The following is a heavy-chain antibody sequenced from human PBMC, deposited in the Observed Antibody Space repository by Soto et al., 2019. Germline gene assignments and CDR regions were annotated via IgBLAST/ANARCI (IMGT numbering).Heavy chain of an antibody. CDR2: IDPSDSDA. J-gene: IGHJ2*01. CDR3: AIRDHCTSTSCYTYWYFDV. CDR1: GYSFPNYW. V-gene: IGHV5-10-1*01. D-gene: IGHD2-2*02. Sequence: GESLKISCKGSGYSFPNYWINWVRQMPGKGLEWMGRIDPSDSDAKYSPSFQGHVTISVDQSINTAYLQWNSLKASDTALYYCAIRDHCTSTSCYTYWYFDVWGRGTLVTVSS.